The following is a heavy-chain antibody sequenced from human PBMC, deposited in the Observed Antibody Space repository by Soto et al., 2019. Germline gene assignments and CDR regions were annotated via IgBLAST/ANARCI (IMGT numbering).Heavy chain of an antibody. J-gene: IGHJ5*02. Sequence: ASVKVSCKASGYTFTSYDNNWVRQATGQGLEWMGWMNPNSGNTGYAQKFQGRVTMTRNTSISTAYMARSSLRSEDTDVYYCAIPYPTASTRRGWFDPWGQGTLVTVSS. CDR3: AIPYPTASTRRGWFDP. CDR1: GYTFTSYD. CDR2: MNPNSGNT. V-gene: IGHV1-8*01. D-gene: IGHD5-18*01.